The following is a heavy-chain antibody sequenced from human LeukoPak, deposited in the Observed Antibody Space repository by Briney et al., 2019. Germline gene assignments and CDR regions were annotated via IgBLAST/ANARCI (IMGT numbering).Heavy chain of an antibody. J-gene: IGHJ4*02. D-gene: IGHD2-21*02. Sequence: GGSLRLSCADSGFTFSTYAMGWVRQSPGKGLEWVSSIKGGGGDPFYADSVKGRFTISRDNSKNTLFLQLNSLRAEDSAVYYYAKGGHDFNPFYWWGQGTLVTVSS. CDR1: GFTFSTYA. CDR2: IKGGGGDP. CDR3: AKGGHDFNPFYW. V-gene: IGHV3-23*01.